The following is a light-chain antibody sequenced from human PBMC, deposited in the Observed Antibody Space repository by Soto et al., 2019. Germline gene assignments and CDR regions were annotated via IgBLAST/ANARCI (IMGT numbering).Light chain of an antibody. CDR3: AAWDANLNGPP. CDR2: SDD. Sequence: QSVLTQPPSLSGTPGQRVTISCSGSNSNIGRYSVNWYQHFPGTAPKILIYSDDERPSGVPDRFSGSKSGTSAALPISGLQSEDEAEYYCAAWDANLNGPPFRRGTQLTVL. CDR1: NSNIGRYS. J-gene: IGLJ3*02. V-gene: IGLV1-44*01.